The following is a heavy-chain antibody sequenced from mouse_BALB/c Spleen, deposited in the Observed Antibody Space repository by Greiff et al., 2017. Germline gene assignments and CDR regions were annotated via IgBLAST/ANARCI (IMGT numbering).Heavy chain of an antibody. V-gene: IGHV14-3*02. D-gene: IGHD2-14*01. CDR3: ARYDVLYAMDY. J-gene: IGHJ4*01. CDR1: GFNIKDPY. CDR2: IDPANGNT. Sequence: VQLQQSGAELVKPGASVKLSCTASGFNIKDPYMHWVKQRPEQGLEWIGRIDPANGNTKYDPKFQGKATITADTSSNTAYLQLSSLTSEDTAVYYCARYDVLYAMDYWGQGTSVTVSS.